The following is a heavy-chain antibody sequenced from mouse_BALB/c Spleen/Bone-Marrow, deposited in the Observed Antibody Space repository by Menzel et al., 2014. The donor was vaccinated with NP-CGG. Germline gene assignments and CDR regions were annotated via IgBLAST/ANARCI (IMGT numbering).Heavy chain of an antibody. V-gene: IGHV1-31*01. J-gene: IGHJ3*01. CDR1: GYSFAGYT. D-gene: IGHD1-1*01. Sequence: VQLKEYGPELVKPGASMKISCKASGYSFAGYTMNWVKQSHGKNLEWIGLINPYNGGSSYNQKFKGKATLTVDKSSSTAYMELLSLTSEDSAVYYCAREGYGSSYGFAYWGQGTLVTVSA. CDR3: AREGYGSSYGFAY. CDR2: INPYNGGS.